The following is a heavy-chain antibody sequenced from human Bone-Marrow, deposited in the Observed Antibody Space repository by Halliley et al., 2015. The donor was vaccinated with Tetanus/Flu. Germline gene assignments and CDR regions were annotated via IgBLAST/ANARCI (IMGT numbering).Heavy chain of an antibody. Sequence: SLRLSCAASGFTFSDYYMSWIRQAPGKGLEWVSLINGIGSSTHYADSVKGRFTVSRDNSKNTLYLQMNSLRVEDTAVYYCAKTNYESTAGLDFWGQGTLLTVSS. D-gene: IGHD3-22*01. CDR2: INGIGSST. CDR1: GFTFSDYY. CDR3: AKTNYESTAGLDF. V-gene: IGHV3-23*01. J-gene: IGHJ4*02.